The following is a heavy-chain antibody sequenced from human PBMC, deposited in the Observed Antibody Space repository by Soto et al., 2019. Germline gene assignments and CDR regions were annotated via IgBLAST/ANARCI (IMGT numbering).Heavy chain of an antibody. CDR1: GFTFSSYG. CDR2: ILYDGINK. V-gene: IGHV3-30*03. J-gene: IGHJ4*02. CDR3: ASNLHGSSTSCPTPASNYHLNLDD. D-gene: IGHD2-2*01. Sequence: GSLRLSCAASGFTFSSYGMHWVRQAPGKGLEWVAVILYDGINKYYADSVKCRFTISIDNSKNTLYLQMNILRAEDTAVYYCASNLHGSSTSCPTPASNYHLNLDDWGQGTLVTVSA.